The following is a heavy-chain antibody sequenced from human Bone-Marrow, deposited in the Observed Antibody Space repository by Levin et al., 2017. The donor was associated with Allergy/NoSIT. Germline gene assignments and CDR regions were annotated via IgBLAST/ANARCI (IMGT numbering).Heavy chain of an antibody. CDR3: ARGLTGYYGNFDY. CDR1: GLTFSSSW. J-gene: IGHJ4*02. V-gene: IGHV3-74*01. Sequence: GESLKISCAASGLTFSSSWMHWVRQAPGKGLEWVSRINANGNTRDYADSVKGRFTISRDNAKNTLYLQMNSLRVEDTAVYYCARGLTGYYGNFDYWGQGTLVTVS. CDR2: INANGNTR. D-gene: IGHD3-9*01.